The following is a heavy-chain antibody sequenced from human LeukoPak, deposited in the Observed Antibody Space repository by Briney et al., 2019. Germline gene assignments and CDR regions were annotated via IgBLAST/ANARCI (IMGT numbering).Heavy chain of an antibody. Sequence: SETLSLTCTVSGGSISSSSYYWGWIRQPPGKGLEWIGEINHSGSTNYNPSLKSRVTISVDTSKNQFSLKLSSVTAADTAVYYCARVGSYYDSSGYYYLDYWGQGTLVTVSS. V-gene: IGHV4-39*07. CDR1: GGSISSSSYY. D-gene: IGHD3-22*01. J-gene: IGHJ4*02. CDR3: ARVGSYYDSSGYYYLDY. CDR2: INHSGST.